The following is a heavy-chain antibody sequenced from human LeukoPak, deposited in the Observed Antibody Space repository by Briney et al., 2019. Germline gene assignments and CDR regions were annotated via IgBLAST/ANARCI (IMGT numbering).Heavy chain of an antibody. Sequence: ASVTVSCKASGYTFSNFGISWVRQAPGQGLEWMGWISGNNDNPNYEQKFQGRFTVTTDSSTSTAYMELRNLRSDDTAVYYCARDGTSTDDCWGQGTLVTVSS. CDR3: ARDGTSTDDC. CDR1: GYTFSNFG. V-gene: IGHV1-18*01. CDR2: ISGNNDNP. D-gene: IGHD2-2*01. J-gene: IGHJ4*02.